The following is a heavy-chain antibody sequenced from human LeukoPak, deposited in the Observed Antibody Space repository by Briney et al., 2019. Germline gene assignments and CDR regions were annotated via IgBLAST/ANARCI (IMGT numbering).Heavy chain of an antibody. CDR2: INPNSGGT. V-gene: IGHV1-2*02. CDR3: ARDVGQYYYDSSGYYSGGPRRDWALGYYFDY. CDR1: GYTFTSYD. Sequence: GASVKVSCKASGYTFTSYDINWVRQATGQGLEWMGWINPNSGGTNYAQKFQGRVTMTRDTSISTAYMELSRLRSDDTAVYYCARDVGQYYYDSSGYYSGGPRRDWALGYYFDYWGQGTLVTVSS. D-gene: IGHD3-22*01. J-gene: IGHJ4*02.